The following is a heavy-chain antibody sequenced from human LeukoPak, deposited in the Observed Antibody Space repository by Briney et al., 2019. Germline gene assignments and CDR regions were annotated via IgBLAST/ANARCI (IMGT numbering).Heavy chain of an antibody. V-gene: IGHV3-21*01. D-gene: IGHD3-3*01. J-gene: IGHJ6*04. Sequence: PGGSLRLSCAASGFIFSSYSMDWVRQAPGKGLEWVSSISRSSTNIYYADSVKGRFTISRDNAKNSLYLQMNSLRAEDTAVYYCASLRFLELLAWGKGTTVTVSS. CDR2: ISRSSTNI. CDR3: ASLRFLELLA. CDR1: GFIFSSYS.